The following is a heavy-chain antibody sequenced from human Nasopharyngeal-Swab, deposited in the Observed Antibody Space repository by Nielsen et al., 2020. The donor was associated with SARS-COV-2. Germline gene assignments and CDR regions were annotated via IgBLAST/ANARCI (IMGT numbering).Heavy chain of an antibody. V-gene: IGHV3-33*08. CDR3: AREWVGATPYFDY. CDR2: IWYDGSNK. D-gene: IGHD1-26*01. CDR1: GFTFSSYG. J-gene: IGHJ4*02. Sequence: GGSLRLSCAASGFTFSSYGMNWVRQAPGKGLEWVAVIWYDGSNKYYAGSVKGRFTISRDNSKNTLYLQMNSLRAEDTAVYYWAREWVGATPYFDYWGQGTLVTVSS.